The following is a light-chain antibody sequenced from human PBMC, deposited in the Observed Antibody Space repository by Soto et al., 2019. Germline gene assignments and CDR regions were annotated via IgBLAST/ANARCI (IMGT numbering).Light chain of an antibody. V-gene: IGKV1-13*02. CDR1: QGISSA. Sequence: AIQLTQSPSSLSASVGDRVTITCRASQGISSALAWYQQKPGKAPKLLIYDASSLESGVPSRFSGSGSGTDFTLTISSLQPEYFATYYCQQFNSYALFGPGTKVDIK. CDR3: QQFNSYAL. CDR2: DAS. J-gene: IGKJ3*01.